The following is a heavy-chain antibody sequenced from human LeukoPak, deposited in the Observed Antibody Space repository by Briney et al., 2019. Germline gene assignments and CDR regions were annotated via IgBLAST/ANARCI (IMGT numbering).Heavy chain of an antibody. Sequence: ASVKVSSMHSLYSFTSYDNKWVRQAPREGREWMGWMNSNSGSTGNAQKFQGRVTMTNNTSISTAYMELSSLRSEDTAVYYCASSSLCGELSNYWGQGTLVTVSS. D-gene: IGHD3-10*02. V-gene: IGHV1-8*01. CDR3: ASSSLCGELSNY. CDR1: LYSFTSYD. CDR2: MNSNSGST. J-gene: IGHJ4*02.